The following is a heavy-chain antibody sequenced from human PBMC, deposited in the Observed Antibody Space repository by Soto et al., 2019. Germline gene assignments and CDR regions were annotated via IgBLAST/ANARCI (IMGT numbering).Heavy chain of an antibody. CDR1: GFMFGSYW. D-gene: IGHD3-22*01. CDR3: VRATLSWGHYYFRGLDV. CDR2: IKHDGNEK. Sequence: GGSLRLSCAATGFMFGSYWMSWVRQAPGKGLEWVANIKHDGNEKYYADSVKGRFTVSRDNVKNFLHLQMSSMRGDDTGVYFCVRATLSWGHYYFRGLDVWGQGTTVTVSS. J-gene: IGHJ6*02. V-gene: IGHV3-7*01.